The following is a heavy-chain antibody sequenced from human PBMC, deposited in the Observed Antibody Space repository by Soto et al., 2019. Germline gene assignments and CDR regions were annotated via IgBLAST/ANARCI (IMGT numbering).Heavy chain of an antibody. J-gene: IGHJ4*02. CDR3: ARRYSSGWPAMVKIDY. CDR1: GFTFSSYA. CDR2: ISYDGSNK. Sequence: VGPLRLPLAASGFTFSSYAMHWVRQPPAKGLEWVAVISYDGSNKYYADSVKGRFTISRDNSKNTLYLQMNSLRAEDTAVYYCARRYSSGWPAMVKIDYWGQGTLVTVSS. V-gene: IGHV3-30-3*01. D-gene: IGHD6-19*01.